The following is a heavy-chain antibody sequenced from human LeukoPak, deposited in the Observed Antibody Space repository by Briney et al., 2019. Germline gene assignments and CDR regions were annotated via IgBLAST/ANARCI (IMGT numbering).Heavy chain of an antibody. Sequence: GGSLRLSCAASGFTFSSYAMHWVRQAPGKGLEWVSVIYSGGSTYYADSVKGRFTISRDNSKNTLYLQMNSLRAEDTAVYYCATSVVVSAFDIWGQGTMVTVSS. CDR2: IYSGGST. CDR1: GFTFSSYA. J-gene: IGHJ3*02. CDR3: ATSVVVSAFDI. D-gene: IGHD2-15*01. V-gene: IGHV3-53*01.